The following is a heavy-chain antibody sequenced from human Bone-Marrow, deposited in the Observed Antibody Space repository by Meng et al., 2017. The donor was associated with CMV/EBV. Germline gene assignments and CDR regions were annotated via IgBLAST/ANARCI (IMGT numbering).Heavy chain of an antibody. CDR2: TYYKSKWSH. CDR1: GDSVSSNSAA. Sequence: SQTLSLTCAISGDSVSSNSAAWNWIRQSPSRGLEWLGRTYYKSKWSHDYAVSVKSRIVINPDTSKNQFSLQLNSVTPEDTAVYYCARAGGGDSLVFDYWGQGTLVTFSS. J-gene: IGHJ4*02. D-gene: IGHD2-21*02. V-gene: IGHV6-1*01. CDR3: ARAGGGDSLVFDY.